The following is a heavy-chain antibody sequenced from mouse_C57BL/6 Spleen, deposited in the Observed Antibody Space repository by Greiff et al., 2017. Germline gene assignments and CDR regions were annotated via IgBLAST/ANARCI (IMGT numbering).Heavy chain of an antibody. Sequence: VQLQQPGAELVKPGASVKLSCKASGYTFTSYWMQWVKQRPGQGLEWIGEIDPSDSYTNYNQKFKGKATLTVDTSSSTAYMQLSSLTSEDSAVYYCARRAYSNYGGAYWGQGTLVTVSA. CDR2: IDPSDSYT. CDR3: ARRAYSNYGGAY. CDR1: GYTFTSYW. V-gene: IGHV1-50*01. D-gene: IGHD2-5*01. J-gene: IGHJ3*01.